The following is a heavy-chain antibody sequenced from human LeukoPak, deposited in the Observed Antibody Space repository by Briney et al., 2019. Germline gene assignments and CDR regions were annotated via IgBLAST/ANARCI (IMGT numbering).Heavy chain of an antibody. Sequence: SETLFLTCAVYGGSFSGYYWSWIRQPPGKGLEWIGEINHSGSTNYNPSLKSRVTISVDTSKNQFSLKLSSVTAADTAVYYCAREDSSSWYWFGRWFDPWGQGTLVTVSS. J-gene: IGHJ5*02. D-gene: IGHD6-13*01. V-gene: IGHV4-34*01. CDR2: INHSGST. CDR1: GGSFSGYY. CDR3: AREDSSSWYWFGRWFDP.